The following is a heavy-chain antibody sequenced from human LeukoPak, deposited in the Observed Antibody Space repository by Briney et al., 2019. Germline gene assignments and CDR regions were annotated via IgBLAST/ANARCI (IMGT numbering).Heavy chain of an antibody. Sequence: PSETLSLTCTVSGGSISSSSYYWGWIRQPPGKGLEWIGSIYYSGSTYYNPSLKSRVTISVDTSKNQFSLKLSSVTAADTAVYYCARGFRFPHTAMVNWGQGTLVTVSS. CDR2: IYYSGST. CDR1: GGSISSSSYY. J-gene: IGHJ4*02. D-gene: IGHD5-18*01. V-gene: IGHV4-39*07. CDR3: ARGFRFPHTAMVN.